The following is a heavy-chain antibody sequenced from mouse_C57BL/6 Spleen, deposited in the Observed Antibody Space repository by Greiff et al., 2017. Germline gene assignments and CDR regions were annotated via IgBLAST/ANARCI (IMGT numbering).Heavy chain of an antibody. CDR1: GFTFSSYG. Sequence: EVKLLESGGDLVKPGASLKLSCAASGFTFSSYGMSWVRQTPDQRLEWVATISSGGSDTYYPDSVKGRFTISRDKAKNTLYLQMSSLTSEDTAMYYCAREGDGSSYPEYYCDYWGQGTTLTVSS. CDR3: AREGDGSSYPEYYCDY. V-gene: IGHV5-6*01. J-gene: IGHJ2*01. CDR2: ISSGGSDT. D-gene: IGHD1-1*01.